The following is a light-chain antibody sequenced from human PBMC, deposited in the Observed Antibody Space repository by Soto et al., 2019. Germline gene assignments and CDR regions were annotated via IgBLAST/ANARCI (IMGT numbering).Light chain of an antibody. Sequence: EIVLTQSPATLSLSPGERATLSYRASQSVSNSLAWYQQRPGQAPRLLIYDASNRAADIPAKFSGSGSGTDFTLTISSLEPEDLAVYYCQQRSSWPITFGQGTRLEIK. CDR1: QSVSNS. CDR2: DAS. V-gene: IGKV3-11*01. CDR3: QQRSSWPIT. J-gene: IGKJ5*01.